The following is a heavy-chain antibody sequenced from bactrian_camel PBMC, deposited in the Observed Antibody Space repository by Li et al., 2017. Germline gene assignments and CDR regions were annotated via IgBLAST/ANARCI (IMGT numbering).Heavy chain of an antibody. D-gene: IGHD6*01. CDR1: GFTFNGYW. CDR2: IDSGGSTT. J-gene: IGHJ4*01. V-gene: IGHV3S1*01. Sequence: HVQLVESGGGLVQPGGSLRLSCVASGFTFNGYWMYWVRQAPGKGREWVASIDSGGSTTYYADSVKGRFTASRDNAQNTVYLQMNSLKPDDTAVYSCARVRGTGCKFRAGTAYWGQGTQVTVS. CDR3: ARVRGTGCKFRAGTAY.